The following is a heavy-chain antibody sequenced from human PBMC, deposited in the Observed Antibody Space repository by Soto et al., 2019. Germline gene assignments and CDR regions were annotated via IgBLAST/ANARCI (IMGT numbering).Heavy chain of an antibody. J-gene: IGHJ4*02. V-gene: IGHV3-21*01. CDR2: ISSSSSYI. CDR3: VKVSPIPIKAPGTAPKPSFDY. CDR1: GFTFSSYS. Sequence: PGGSLRLSCAASGFTFSSYSMNWVRQAPGKGLEWVSSISSSSSYIYYADSVKGRFTISRDNSKNTLYLQMSSLRAGDTAVYYCVKVSPIPIKAPGTAPKPSFDYWGQGTLVTVSS.